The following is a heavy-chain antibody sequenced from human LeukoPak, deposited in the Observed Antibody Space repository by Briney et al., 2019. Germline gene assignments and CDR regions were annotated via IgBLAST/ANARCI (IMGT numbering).Heavy chain of an antibody. CDR2: ISGSGGST. J-gene: IGHJ4*02. CDR1: GFTFSSYS. CDR3: AKAKFRIVGATPFDY. V-gene: IGHV3-23*01. D-gene: IGHD1-26*01. Sequence: PGGSLRLSCAVSGFTFSSYSMNWVRQAPGKGLEWVSAISGSGGSTYYADSVKGRFTISRDNSKNTLYLQMNSLRAEDTAVYYCAKAKFRIVGATPFDYWGQGTLVTVSS.